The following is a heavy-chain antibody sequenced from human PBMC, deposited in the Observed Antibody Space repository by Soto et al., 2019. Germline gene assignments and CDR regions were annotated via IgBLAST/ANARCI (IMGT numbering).Heavy chain of an antibody. CDR1: GYTFRKFR. J-gene: IGHJ4*02. Sequence: QVQLLQSEFEVKEPGASVKVSCKASGYTFRKFRINWLRQAPGQGLKHMGWISPYNGNRLLAKKFQGRVTMTTDPSTNTAHMELRSLRSDDTALYYCARDGLEMATLLLGWRGTRLDHWGLGTLVTVSA. V-gene: IGHV1-18*01. D-gene: IGHD6-19*01. CDR3: ARDGLEMATLLLGWRGTRLDH. CDR2: ISPYNGNR.